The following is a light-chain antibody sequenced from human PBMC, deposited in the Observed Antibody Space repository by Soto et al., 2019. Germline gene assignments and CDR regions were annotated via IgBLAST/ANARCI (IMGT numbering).Light chain of an antibody. CDR2: FAS. V-gene: IGKV1-39*01. Sequence: DIQVTQSPSSLPASVGDRVTFTCRSSQTIGSHLNWYQQKSGKAPKLLIYFASTLESGVPSRFSGSGSGTDFTLTISSLQPDDFATYYCQQTYNSPTFGQGTKVEVK. J-gene: IGKJ1*01. CDR1: QTIGSH. CDR3: QQTYNSPT.